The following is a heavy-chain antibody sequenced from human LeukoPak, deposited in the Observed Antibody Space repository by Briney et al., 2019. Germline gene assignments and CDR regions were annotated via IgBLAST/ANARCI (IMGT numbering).Heavy chain of an antibody. V-gene: IGHV3-73*01. CDR1: GFTFSGSA. CDR2: IRSKANSYAT. D-gene: IGHD3-22*01. CDR3: TRPSYDSSVSGVVY. Sequence: GGSLKLSCATSGFTFSGSAIHWVRQASGKGLEWVGRIRSKANSYATTDVASVKGRFTISRDDSKNTAYLQMNSLKTEDTAVYYCTRPSYDSSVSGVVYWGQGTLVTVSS. J-gene: IGHJ4*02.